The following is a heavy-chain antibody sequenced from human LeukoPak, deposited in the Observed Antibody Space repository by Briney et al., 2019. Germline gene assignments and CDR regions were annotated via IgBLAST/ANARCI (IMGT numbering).Heavy chain of an antibody. D-gene: IGHD3-3*02. CDR2: ISYDGAKE. V-gene: IGHV3-30-3*01. J-gene: IGHJ4*02. CDR1: GFTFNYYA. CDR3: ARDENHFWSGYPDY. Sequence: GGSLRLSCSASGFTFNYYAMHWVRQAPGKGLESVAVISYDGAKEYYAGSVKGRFTISRDNPKNALYLQMNSLRGDDSAVYYCARDENHFWSGYPDYWGQGTLVTVSP.